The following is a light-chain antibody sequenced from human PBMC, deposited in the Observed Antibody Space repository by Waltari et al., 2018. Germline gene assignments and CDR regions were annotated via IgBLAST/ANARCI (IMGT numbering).Light chain of an antibody. V-gene: IGKV3-20*01. CDR1: QSVSSSY. Sequence: EPVLTHSPGTLSLSPGERATRSCRASQSVSSSYLAWYQQKPGQAPRLLIYGASSRATGIPDRFSGSGSGTDFTLTISRLEPEDFAVYYCQLFANSPPLTFGGGTKVEIK. J-gene: IGKJ4*01. CDR3: QLFANSPPLT. CDR2: GAS.